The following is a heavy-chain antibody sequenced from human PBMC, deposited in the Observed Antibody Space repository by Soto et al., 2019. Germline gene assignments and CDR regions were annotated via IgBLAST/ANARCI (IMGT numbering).Heavy chain of an antibody. CDR1: GFTFSSYG. CDR3: AKDTWY. Sequence: QVQLVESGGGVVQPGRSLRLSCAASGFTFSSYGMHRVRQAPGKGLEWVAVISYDGSNKYYADSVKGRFTISRDNSKNTLYLQMNSLRAEDTAVYYCAKDTWYWGQGTLVTVSS. J-gene: IGHJ4*02. V-gene: IGHV3-30*18. CDR2: ISYDGSNK. D-gene: IGHD3-16*01.